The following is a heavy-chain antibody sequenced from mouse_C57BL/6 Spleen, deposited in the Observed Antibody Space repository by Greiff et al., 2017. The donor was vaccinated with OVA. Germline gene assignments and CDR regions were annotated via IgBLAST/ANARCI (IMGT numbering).Heavy chain of an antibody. D-gene: IGHD1-1*01. CDR3: AREGDYYGSSYWYFDV. V-gene: IGHV3-6*01. Sequence: EVKVEESGPGLVKPSQSLSLTCSVTGYSITSGYYWNWIRQFPGNKLEWMGYISYDGSNNYNPSLKNRISITRDTSKNQFFLKLNSVTTEDTATYYCAREGDYYGSSYWYFDVWGTGTTVTVSS. CDR2: ISYDGSN. CDR1: GYSITSGYY. J-gene: IGHJ1*03.